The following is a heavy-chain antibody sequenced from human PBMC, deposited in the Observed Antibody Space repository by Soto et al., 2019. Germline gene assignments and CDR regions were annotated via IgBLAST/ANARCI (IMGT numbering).Heavy chain of an antibody. CDR3: ARDRRHGAVGGTNNWFDP. J-gene: IGHJ5*02. CDR1: GYTFTSYG. V-gene: IGHV1-18*04. D-gene: IGHD6-19*01. CDR2: ISAYNGNT. Sequence: GASVKVSCKASGYTFTSYGISWVRQAPGQGLEWMGWISAYNGNTNYAQKLQGRVTMTTDTSTSTAYMELRSLRSDDTAVYYCARDRRHGAVGGTNNWFDPWGQGTLVTVSS.